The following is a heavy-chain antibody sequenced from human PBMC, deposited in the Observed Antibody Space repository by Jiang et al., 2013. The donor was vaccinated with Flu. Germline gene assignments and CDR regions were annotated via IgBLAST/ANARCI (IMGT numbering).Heavy chain of an antibody. Sequence: SVKVSCKASGNIFANNLSTGCDRPLDKGVEWMGIINPLDGTTRYTQKFQVRVTMTRDTSTNTVYMELSSLRSEDTAHYYCARGRGLCGGGSCYSSGWFDPWGQGTLGHRLL. CDR3: ARGRGLCGGGSCYSSGWFDP. CDR1: GNIFANN. V-gene: IGHV1-46*01. D-gene: IGHD2-15*01. CDR2: INPLDGTT. J-gene: IGHJ5*02.